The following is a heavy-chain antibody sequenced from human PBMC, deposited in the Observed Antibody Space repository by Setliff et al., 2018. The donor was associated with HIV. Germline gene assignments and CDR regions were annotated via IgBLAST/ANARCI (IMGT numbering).Heavy chain of an antibody. V-gene: IGHV1-18*01. CDR3: ARGYYYDSSAYYNY. CDR1: GYTFSSYG. J-gene: IGHJ4*02. D-gene: IGHD3-22*01. CDR2: ISAYNGNT. Sequence: ASVKVSCKASGYTFSSYGISWVRQAPGQGVEWMGWISAYNGNTNYAQKLQGRVTMTTDTSTSTAYMELRSLRSDDTAVYYCARGYYYDSSAYYNYWGQGTLVTVSS.